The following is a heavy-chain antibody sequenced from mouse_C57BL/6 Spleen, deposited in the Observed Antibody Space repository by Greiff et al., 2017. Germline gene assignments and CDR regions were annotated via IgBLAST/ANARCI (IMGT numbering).Heavy chain of an antibody. J-gene: IGHJ4*01. CDR2: INPSNGGT. Sequence: QVQLQQPGTELVKPGASVKLSCKASGYTFTSYWMHWVKQRPGQGLEWIGNINPSNGGTNYNEKFKSKATVTVDKSSSTAYMQRSSLTSEDSAVYYCAIQGYDAWYYAMDYWGQGTSVTVSS. D-gene: IGHD2-2*01. V-gene: IGHV1-53*01. CDR3: AIQGYDAWYYAMDY. CDR1: GYTFTSYW.